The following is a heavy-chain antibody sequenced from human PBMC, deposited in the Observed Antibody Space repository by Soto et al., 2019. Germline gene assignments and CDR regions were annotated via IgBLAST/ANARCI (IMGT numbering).Heavy chain of an antibody. J-gene: IGHJ6*02. CDR2: IIPIFGTA. CDR1: GGTFSSYA. V-gene: IGHV1-69*06. CDR3: AREGCSGGSCYGAHSMDV. D-gene: IGHD2-15*01. Sequence: QVQLVQSGAEVKKPGSSVKVSCKASGGTFSSYAISWVRQAPGQGLEWMGGIIPIFGTANYAQKFQGRVTITADKSTRTAYMELSSVRSEDTAVYYCAREGCSGGSCYGAHSMDVWGQGTTVTVSS.